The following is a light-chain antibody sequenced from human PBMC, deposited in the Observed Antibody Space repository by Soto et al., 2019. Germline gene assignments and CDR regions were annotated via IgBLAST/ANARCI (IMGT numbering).Light chain of an antibody. Sequence: QPVLTQPPSVSGAPGQRVTISCTGSSSNIGSTYDVQWYQQLPGTAPKLLIHGNTDRPSGVPDRFSGSKSGTXASLAITGLQADDEADYYCQSYDDSLSVHYVFGTGTKLTVL. CDR3: QSYDDSLSVHYV. J-gene: IGLJ1*01. CDR1: SSNIGSTYD. V-gene: IGLV1-40*01. CDR2: GNT.